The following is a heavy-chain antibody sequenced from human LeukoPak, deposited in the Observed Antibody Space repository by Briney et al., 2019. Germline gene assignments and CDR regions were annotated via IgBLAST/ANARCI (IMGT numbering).Heavy chain of an antibody. J-gene: IGHJ1*01. CDR2: IYYSGST. Sequence: TSETLSLTCTVSGGSISSGDYYWSWIRQPPGKGLEWIGYIYYSGSTYYNPSLKSRVTISVDTSKNQFSLKLSSVTAADTAVYYCATQRGYYDSSGYLHWGQGTLVTVSS. CDR3: ATQRGYYDSSGYLH. CDR1: GGSISSGDYY. D-gene: IGHD3-22*01. V-gene: IGHV4-30-4*01.